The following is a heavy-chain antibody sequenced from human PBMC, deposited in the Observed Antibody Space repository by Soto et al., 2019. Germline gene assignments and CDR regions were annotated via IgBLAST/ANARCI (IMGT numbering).Heavy chain of an antibody. D-gene: IGHD6-25*01. J-gene: IGHJ6*02. CDR1: GFIFNTYG. V-gene: IGHV3-33*01. Sequence: GGPLRLSCAASGFIFNTYGMHWVRQAPGKGLEWVAVIWPDGSNRYYADSVSGQFTISRDNSKNTLFLQMNSLSAEDTALYYCARAAWYYYGMDVWGRGTKVTV. CDR2: IWPDGSNR. CDR3: ARAAWYYYGMDV.